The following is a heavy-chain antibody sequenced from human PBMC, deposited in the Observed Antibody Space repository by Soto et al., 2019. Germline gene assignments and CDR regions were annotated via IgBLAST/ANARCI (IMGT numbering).Heavy chain of an antibody. D-gene: IGHD3-16*01. V-gene: IGHV3-74*03. CDR1: GFTFSSTW. Sequence: EEQVVESGGGLVQPGGSLRLSCAASGFTFSSTWMHWVRHAPGKGLVWVSHINSGGSTTTYADSVRGRFTISRDNAKNTVYMQMNSLRAEDTAVYYCATDGSYAQHVWGQGTTVTVSS. J-gene: IGHJ6*02. CDR3: ATDGSYAQHV. CDR2: INSGGSTT.